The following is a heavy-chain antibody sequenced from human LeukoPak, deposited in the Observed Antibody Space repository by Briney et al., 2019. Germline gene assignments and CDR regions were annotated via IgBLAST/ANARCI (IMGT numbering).Heavy chain of an antibody. V-gene: IGHV3-23*01. CDR2: ISGSGTST. CDR1: GFTFSSYA. D-gene: IGHD3-22*01. Sequence: QTGGSLRLSCAASGFTFSSYAMSWVRQAPGKGLEWVSSISGSGTSTYYADSVKGRFTISRDNSKNTLFPQMNSLRAEDTAVYYCTKRPVVVITTPYFDYWGQGTLVTVSS. CDR3: TKRPVVVITTPYFDY. J-gene: IGHJ4*02.